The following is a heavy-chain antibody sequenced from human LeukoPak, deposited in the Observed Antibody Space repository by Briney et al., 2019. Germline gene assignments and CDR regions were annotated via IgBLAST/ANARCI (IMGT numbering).Heavy chain of an antibody. CDR1: GGSFSGYY. D-gene: IGHD3-3*01. CDR3: ARHSAAYYDFWTPGRDTSFDY. CDR2: INHSGST. V-gene: IGHV4-34*01. Sequence: SETLSLTCAVYGGSFSGYYWSWIRRPPGKGLEWIGEINHSGSTNYNPSLKSRVTISVDTSKNQFSLKLSSVTAADTAVYYCARHSAAYYDFWTPGRDTSFDYWGQGTLVTVSS. J-gene: IGHJ4*02.